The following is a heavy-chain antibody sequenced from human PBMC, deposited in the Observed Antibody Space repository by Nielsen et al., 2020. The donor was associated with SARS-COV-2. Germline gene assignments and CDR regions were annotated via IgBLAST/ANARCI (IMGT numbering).Heavy chain of an antibody. D-gene: IGHD4-17*01. J-gene: IGHJ3*02. V-gene: IGHV3-30*18. Sequence: GESLKISCAASGFTFSSYGIHWVRQGPGKGLEWVAVISNDGRKKYYADSVKGRFTISRDNSKNTVYLQMNSLRPEDTAVYYCAKEKAVTPADDAFDIWGQGTMVTVSS. CDR2: ISNDGRKK. CDR1: GFTFSSYG. CDR3: AKEKAVTPADDAFDI.